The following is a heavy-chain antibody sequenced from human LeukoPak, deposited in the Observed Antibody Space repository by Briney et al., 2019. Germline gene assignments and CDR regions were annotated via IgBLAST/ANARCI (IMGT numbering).Heavy chain of an antibody. D-gene: IGHD2-15*01. CDR2: ISNDGSTK. J-gene: IGHJ4*02. V-gene: IGHV3-30*03. Sequence: GGSLRLSCAASGFTFSSYGMHWVRQAPGKGLEWVADISNDGSTKYYADSVKGRFTISRDNTKNTLYLQMNSLRAEDTAVYYCADGRGGVVVVAAEFDYWRQGTLVIVSS. CDR1: GFTFSSYG. CDR3: ADGRGGVVVVAAEFDY.